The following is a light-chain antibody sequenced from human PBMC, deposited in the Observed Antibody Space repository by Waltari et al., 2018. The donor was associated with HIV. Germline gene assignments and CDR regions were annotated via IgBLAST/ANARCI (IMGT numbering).Light chain of an antibody. CDR2: EFT. Sequence: QSALTQPPSASGSPGQSVTLSCTGSNNDIGSYDYVSWYQVHPGKAPKRGISEFTKRPSGVSDRFSGSKSPNTAFLTVSGLQSEDEADYYCSSFVDRDGFYVLFGGGTRLTVL. J-gene: IGLJ2*01. CDR1: NNDIGSYDY. CDR3: SSFVDRDGFYVL. V-gene: IGLV2-8*01.